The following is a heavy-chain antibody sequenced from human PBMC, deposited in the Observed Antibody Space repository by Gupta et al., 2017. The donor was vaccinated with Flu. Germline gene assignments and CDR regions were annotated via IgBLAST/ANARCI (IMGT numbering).Heavy chain of an antibody. CDR3: ARRGTYYFDF. Sequence: LRESGPRLLKHSQTLSLTCSVSGGSVNVFSYFWSWIRQHPEKGLEWIGYVHSSGDTYYNPSLRSRLMMSIDTSKNEFSLEVTSVTAADTAMYYCARRGTYYFDFWGQGALVTVSS. CDR2: VHSSGDT. CDR1: GGSVNVFSYF. D-gene: IGHD1-7*01. J-gene: IGHJ4*02. V-gene: IGHV4-31*03.